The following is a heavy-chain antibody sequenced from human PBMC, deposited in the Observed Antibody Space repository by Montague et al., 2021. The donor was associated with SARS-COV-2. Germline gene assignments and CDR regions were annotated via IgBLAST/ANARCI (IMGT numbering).Heavy chain of an antibody. CDR2: ISYSGST. D-gene: IGHD3-10*01. V-gene: IGHV4-39*01. CDR1: GGSISSTSYY. J-gene: IGHJ3*02. CDR3: ARHITGSGNAFDI. Sequence: LVKPTQTLTLTCTVSGGSISSTSYYWGWIRQPPGKGLEWIGSISYSGSTYYKSSLKSRVAISVDTSKNQFSLRLSSVTAADTAVYYCARHITGSGNAFDIWGQGTMVTVSS.